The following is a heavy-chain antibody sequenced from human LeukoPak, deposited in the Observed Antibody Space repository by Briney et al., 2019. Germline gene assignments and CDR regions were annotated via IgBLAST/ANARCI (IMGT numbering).Heavy chain of an antibody. CDR1: GFTFSDYY. V-gene: IGHV3-11*01. CDR3: ARAGRTTRYNWFDP. Sequence: GGSLRLSCAASGFTFSDYYMSWIRQAPGKGLEWVSYISSSGSTIYYADSVKGRFTISRDNAKNSLYLQMNSLRAEDTAVYYCARAGRTTRYNWFDPWGRGTLVTVSS. J-gene: IGHJ5*02. CDR2: ISSSGSTI. D-gene: IGHD4-17*01.